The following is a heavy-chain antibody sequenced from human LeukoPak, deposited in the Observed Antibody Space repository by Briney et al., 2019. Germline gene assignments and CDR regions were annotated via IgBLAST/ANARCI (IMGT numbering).Heavy chain of an antibody. CDR3: AKEDIAAATNGY. CDR2: ISGSGGST. V-gene: IGHV3-23*01. D-gene: IGHD6-13*01. J-gene: IGHJ4*02. Sequence: GGSLRLSCAASGFTISTYGMNWVRQAPGKGLEWVSTISGSGGSTYYADSVKGRFTISRDNSKNTLYLQMNSLRAEDTAVYYCAKEDIAAATNGYWGQGTLVTVSS. CDR1: GFTISTYG.